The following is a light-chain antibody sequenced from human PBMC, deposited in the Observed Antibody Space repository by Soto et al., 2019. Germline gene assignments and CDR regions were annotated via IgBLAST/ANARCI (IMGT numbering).Light chain of an antibody. J-gene: IGKJ1*01. CDR1: QSISSN. Sequence: EIVMTQSPPTLSVSPGKRATLSCRASQSISSNLAWYQQKPGQAPRLLIYGASTRATGIPARFSGSGSGTEFTLAISSLQSEDFAVYFCQQYINWPRTFGQGTKVEIK. CDR3: QQYINWPRT. V-gene: IGKV3-15*01. CDR2: GAS.